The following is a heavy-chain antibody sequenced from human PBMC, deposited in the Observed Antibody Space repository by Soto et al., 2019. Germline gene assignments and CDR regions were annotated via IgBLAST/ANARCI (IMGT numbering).Heavy chain of an antibody. CDR3: ARGGRGREYYFDS. CDR2: IIPIFGTA. Sequence: QVQLVQSGAEVKKPGSSVKVSCKASGGTFSSYAISWVRQAPGQGLEWMGGIIPIFGTANYAQKFQGRVTVPADKPPSTAYRELSGLKSEVRAVDYCARGGRGREYYFDSWGQGTLVTVS. J-gene: IGHJ4*02. V-gene: IGHV1-69*06. CDR1: GGTFSSYA. D-gene: IGHD3-10*01.